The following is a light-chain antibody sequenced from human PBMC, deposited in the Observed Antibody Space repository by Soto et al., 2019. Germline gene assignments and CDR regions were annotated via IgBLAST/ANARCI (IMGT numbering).Light chain of an antibody. CDR1: QDIQNA. CDR2: AAS. V-gene: IGKV1-39*01. Sequence: DIQMTHSPSSLSASVGDGVTITCRASQDIQNALGWYQQKPGKAPKRLIYAASSLQSGVPSRFSGSGSGTDFTLTISSLQPEDFATYYCQQSYSTPRTLGQGTKVDIK. J-gene: IGKJ1*01. CDR3: QQSYSTPRT.